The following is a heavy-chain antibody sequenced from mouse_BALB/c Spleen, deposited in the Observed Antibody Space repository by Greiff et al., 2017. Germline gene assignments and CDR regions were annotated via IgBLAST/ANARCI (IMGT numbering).Heavy chain of an antibody. CDR1: GFTFSSYA. Sequence: EVKVVESGGGLVKPGGSLKLSCAASGFTFSSYAMSWVRQTPEKRLEWVATISSGGSYTYYPDSVKGRFTISRDNAKNTLYLQMSSLRSEDTAMYYCARPNGYDGYFDVWGAGTTVTVSS. J-gene: IGHJ1*01. V-gene: IGHV5-9-3*01. CDR3: ARPNGYDGYFDV. CDR2: ISSGGSYT. D-gene: IGHD2-2*01.